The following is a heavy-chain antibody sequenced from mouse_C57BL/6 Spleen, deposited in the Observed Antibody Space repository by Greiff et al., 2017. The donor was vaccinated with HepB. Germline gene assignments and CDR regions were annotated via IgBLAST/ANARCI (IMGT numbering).Heavy chain of an antibody. D-gene: IGHD1-1*01. V-gene: IGHV3-6*01. J-gene: IGHJ1*03. CDR1: GYSITSGYY. CDR3: ARGGTTVVVHDV. Sequence: EVQLQESGPGLVKPSQSLSLTCSVTGYSITSGYYWNWIRQFPGNKLEWMGYISYDGSNNYNPSLKNRISITRDTSKNQFFLKLNSVTTEDTATYDCARGGTTVVVHDVWGTGTTVTVSS. CDR2: ISYDGSN.